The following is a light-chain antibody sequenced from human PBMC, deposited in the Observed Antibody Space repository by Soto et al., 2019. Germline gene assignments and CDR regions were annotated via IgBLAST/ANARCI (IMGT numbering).Light chain of an antibody. J-gene: IGKJ1*01. CDR3: QQYDNFPRT. V-gene: IGKV1D-8*01. Sequence: VIWMTQSPSLLSASTGDRVTINCRTSQGISSYLAWYQQKPGKAPELLIYAASTLQSGVPSRFSGSGSGTDFTLTISCLQSEDFATYYCQQYDNFPRTFGQGTKVEI. CDR1: QGISSY. CDR2: AAS.